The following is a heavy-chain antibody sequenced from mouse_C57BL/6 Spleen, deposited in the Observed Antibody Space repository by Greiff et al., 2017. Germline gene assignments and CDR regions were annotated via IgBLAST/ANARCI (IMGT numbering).Heavy chain of an antibody. CDR1: GYTFTSYW. Sequence: QVQLQQPGAELVKPGASVKMSCKASGYTFTSYWITWVKQRPGQGLEWIGDIYPGSGSTNYNEKFKSKATLTVDTSSSTAYMQLSSLTSEDSAVYYCARRSYYSNYIFAYWDQGTLVTVSA. CDR3: ARRSYYSNYIFAY. V-gene: IGHV1-55*01. J-gene: IGHJ3*01. D-gene: IGHD2-5*01. CDR2: IYPGSGST.